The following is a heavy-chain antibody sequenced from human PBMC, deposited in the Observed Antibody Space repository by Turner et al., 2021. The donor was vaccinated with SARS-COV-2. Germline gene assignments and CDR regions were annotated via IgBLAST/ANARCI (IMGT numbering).Heavy chain of an antibody. CDR1: GFTFSSYG. V-gene: IGHV3-33*01. J-gene: IGHJ4*02. CDR3: ARDKGEGSSGWLIPSGSYYFDY. Sequence: QVQLVESGGGVVQPGRSLRLSCAASGFTFSSYGIHWVRQAPGKGLEWVAFIWYDGSNKYYADSVKGRFTISRDNSKTTLYLQMNSLRAEDTAVYYCARDKGEGSSGWLIPSGSYYFDYWGQGTLVTVSS. CDR2: IWYDGSNK. D-gene: IGHD6-19*01.